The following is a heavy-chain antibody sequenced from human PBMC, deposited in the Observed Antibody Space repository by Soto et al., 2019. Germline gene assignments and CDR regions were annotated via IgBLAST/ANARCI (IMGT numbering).Heavy chain of an antibody. CDR2: IYYSGST. Sequence: QLQLQESGPGLVKPSETLSLTCTVSGGSISSSSYYWGWIRQPPGKGLEWIGSIYYSGSTYYNPSLKRRVTISVDTSKNQFSLKLSAVTAAATAVYYCARHDFITMIVVVHHWNWYFDLWGRGTLVTVSS. CDR1: GGSISSSSYY. D-gene: IGHD3-22*01. V-gene: IGHV4-39*01. CDR3: ARHDFITMIVVVHHWNWYFDL. J-gene: IGHJ2*01.